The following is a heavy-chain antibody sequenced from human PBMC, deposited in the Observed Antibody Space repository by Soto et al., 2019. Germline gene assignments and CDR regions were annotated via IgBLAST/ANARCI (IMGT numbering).Heavy chain of an antibody. D-gene: IGHD6-13*01. V-gene: IGHV3-66*01. J-gene: IGHJ4*02. CDR3: ARESEQQLVSHFDY. Sequence: GGSLRLSCAASGFTVSSNYMSWVRQAPGKGLEWVSVIYSGGSTYYADSVKGRFTISRDNSKNTLYLQMNSLRAEDTAVYYCARESEQQLVSHFDYWGQGTLVTVSS. CDR2: IYSGGST. CDR1: GFTVSSNY.